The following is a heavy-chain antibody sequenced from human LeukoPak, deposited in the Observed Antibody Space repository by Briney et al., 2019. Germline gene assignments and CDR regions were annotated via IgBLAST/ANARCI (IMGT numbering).Heavy chain of an antibody. CDR2: ISHRNSHT. CDR3: ARELDGIQDFDY. V-gene: IGHV3-21*01. CDR1: GFTFANYA. Sequence: GGSLRLSCAASGFTFANYAMSRVRQAPGKGLEWVSSISHRNSHTFYADSVRGRFTISRDTAKNSLYLQMNSLRAEDTAVYYCARELDGIQDFDYWGQGTLVTVSS. D-gene: IGHD1-1*01. J-gene: IGHJ4*02.